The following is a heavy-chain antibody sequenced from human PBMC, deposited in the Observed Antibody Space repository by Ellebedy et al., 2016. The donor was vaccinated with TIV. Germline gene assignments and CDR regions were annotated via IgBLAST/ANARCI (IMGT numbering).Heavy chain of an antibody. V-gene: IGHV3-7*01. CDR2: VRTDGGEK. CDR1: GFGFSNYW. Sequence: GESLKISCAASGFGFSNYWMSWVRQAPGKGLEWVAIVRTDGGEKYYVDSVKGRFTISRDNAKNSLYLQMNSLRVEDTAVYYCARHDNTNDYTLEYWGQGTLVTVSS. CDR3: ARHDNTNDYTLEY. J-gene: IGHJ4*02. D-gene: IGHD2-8*01.